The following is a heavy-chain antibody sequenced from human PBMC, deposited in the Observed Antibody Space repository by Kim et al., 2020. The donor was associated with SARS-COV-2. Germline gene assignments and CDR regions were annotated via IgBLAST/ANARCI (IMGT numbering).Heavy chain of an antibody. CDR1: GFTFSSYE. V-gene: IGHV3-48*03. CDR3: ARDDSSGYSLIYYYYGMDV. CDR2: ISSSGSTI. D-gene: IGHD3-22*01. J-gene: IGHJ6*02. Sequence: GGSLRLSCAASGFTFSSYEMNWVRQAPGKGLEWVSYISSSGSTIYYADSVKGRFTISRDNAKNSLYLQMNSLRAEDTAVYYCARDDSSGYSLIYYYYGMDVWGQGTTVTVSS.